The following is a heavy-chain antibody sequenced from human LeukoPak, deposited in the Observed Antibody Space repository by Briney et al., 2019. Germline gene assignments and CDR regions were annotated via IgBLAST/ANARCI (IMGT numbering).Heavy chain of an antibody. J-gene: IGHJ4*02. CDR1: GGSINSNY. Sequence: SETLSLTCSVSGGSINSNYWTWIRQPPGKGLEWIGYIYYSGTTNYNPSLKSRVTISVDTSKNQFSLKLNSVTAADTAVYYCVRLIAVTGTCDYFDYWGQGTLVTVSS. CDR2: IYYSGTT. D-gene: IGHD6-19*01. CDR3: VRLIAVTGTCDYFDY. V-gene: IGHV4-59*08.